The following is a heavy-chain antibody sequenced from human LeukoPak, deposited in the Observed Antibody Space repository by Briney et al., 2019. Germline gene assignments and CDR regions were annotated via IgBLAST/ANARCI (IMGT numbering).Heavy chain of an antibody. V-gene: IGHV3-64*01. Sequence: GGSLRLSCAASGFTFSSYGMSWVRQAPGKGLEYVSAISSNGGSTYYANSVKGRFTISRDNSKNTLYLQMGSLRAEDMAVYYCARGKQLYFDYWGQGTLVTVSS. CDR2: ISSNGGST. CDR1: GFTFSSYG. CDR3: ARGKQLYFDY. J-gene: IGHJ4*02. D-gene: IGHD5-18*01.